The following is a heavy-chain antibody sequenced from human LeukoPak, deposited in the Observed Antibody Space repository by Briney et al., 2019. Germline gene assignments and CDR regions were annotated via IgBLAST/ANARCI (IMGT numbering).Heavy chain of an antibody. D-gene: IGHD3-10*01. CDR1: GGSISSSNW. Sequence: PSETLSLTRAVSGGSISSSNWWSWVRQPPGKGLEWIGEIYHSGSTNHNPSLKSRVTISVDKSKNQFSLKLSSVTAADTAVYYCARVINYYGSGSYYNEGDWFDPWGQGTLVTVSS. J-gene: IGHJ5*02. V-gene: IGHV4-4*02. CDR3: ARVINYYGSGSYYNEGDWFDP. CDR2: IYHSGST.